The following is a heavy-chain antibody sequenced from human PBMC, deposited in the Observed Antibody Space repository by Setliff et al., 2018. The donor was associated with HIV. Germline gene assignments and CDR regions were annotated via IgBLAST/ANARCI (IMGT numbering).Heavy chain of an antibody. CDR2: ISTYSDET. D-gene: IGHD5-12*01. Sequence: ASVKVSCKSSGYTFTAYGLSWVRQAPGQGLEWMGWISTYSDETSYAQTLQGRVTMTTDTSTSTAYMELRRLTFDDTAVYYCARDQGGYDFGGTDEAPYYYYGMDVWGQGTTVTVSS. V-gene: IGHV1-18*01. CDR3: ARDQGGYDFGGTDEAPYYYYGMDV. J-gene: IGHJ6*02. CDR1: GYTFTAYG.